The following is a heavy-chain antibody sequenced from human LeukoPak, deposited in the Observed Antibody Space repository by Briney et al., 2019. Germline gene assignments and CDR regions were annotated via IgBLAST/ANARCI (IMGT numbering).Heavy chain of an antibody. V-gene: IGHV4-59*01. Sequence: SETLSLTCTVSGGSINNYYWSWIRQPPGEGLEWIGYIYYSGSTNYNPSLKSRVTISVDTSKNQFSLKMSSVTAADTAVYYCARDRGGYTYSHDYWGQGTLVTVSS. CDR2: IYYSGST. CDR1: GGSINNYY. D-gene: IGHD5-18*01. CDR3: ARDRGGYTYSHDY. J-gene: IGHJ4*02.